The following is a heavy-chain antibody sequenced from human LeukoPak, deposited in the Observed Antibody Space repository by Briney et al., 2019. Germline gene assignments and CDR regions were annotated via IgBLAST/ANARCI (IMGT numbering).Heavy chain of an antibody. D-gene: IGHD2-2*01. CDR3: ARQAPAYCSSTSCYVDY. Sequence: GESLKISCKGSGYSFTNYWIGWVRQMPGKGLEWMGIIYPGDSDTRYSPSFQGQVTISADKSISTAYLQWSSLKASDTAMYYCARQAPAYCSSTSCYVDYWGQGTLVTVSS. CDR2: IYPGDSDT. J-gene: IGHJ4*02. V-gene: IGHV5-51*01. CDR1: GYSFTNYW.